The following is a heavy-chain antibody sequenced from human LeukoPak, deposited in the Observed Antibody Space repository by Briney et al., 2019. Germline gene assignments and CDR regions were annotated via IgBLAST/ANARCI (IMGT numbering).Heavy chain of an antibody. CDR3: ARDSASGSYRHAFDI. Sequence: GRSLRLSCAASGFTFNSYAMNWVRQAPGKGLEWVSAISSTSSYIYYADSVKGRFTISRDNAKNSLYLQMNSLRDEDTAVYYCARDSASGSYRHAFDIWGQGTMVTVSS. J-gene: IGHJ3*02. D-gene: IGHD1-26*01. V-gene: IGHV3-21*01. CDR1: GFTFNSYA. CDR2: ISSTSSYI.